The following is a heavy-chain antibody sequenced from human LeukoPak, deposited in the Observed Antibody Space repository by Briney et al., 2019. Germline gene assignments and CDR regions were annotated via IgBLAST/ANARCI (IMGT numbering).Heavy chain of an antibody. CDR3: AKGPKWELLPFDY. V-gene: IGHV3-7*03. Sequence: GGSLRLSCAASGFTFRRSAMTWVRQAPGKGLEWVANIKQDGSEKYYVDSVKGRFTISRDNAKNSLYLQMNSLRAEDTAVYYCAKGPKWELLPFDYWGQGTLVTVSS. CDR1: GFTFRRSA. CDR2: IKQDGSEK. D-gene: IGHD1-26*01. J-gene: IGHJ4*02.